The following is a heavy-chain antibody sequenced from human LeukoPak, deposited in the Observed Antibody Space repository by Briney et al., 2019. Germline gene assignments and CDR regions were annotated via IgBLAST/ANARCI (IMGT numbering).Heavy chain of an antibody. CDR1: GGTFSSYA. J-gene: IGHJ5*02. Sequence: SVKVSCKASGGTFSSYAIGWVRQAPGQGLEWMGRIIPILGIANYAQKFQGRVTITADKSTSTAYMELSSLRSEDTAVYYCAREGIAVAGTSWFDPWGQGTLVTVSS. CDR2: IIPILGIA. D-gene: IGHD6-19*01. V-gene: IGHV1-69*04. CDR3: AREGIAVAGTSWFDP.